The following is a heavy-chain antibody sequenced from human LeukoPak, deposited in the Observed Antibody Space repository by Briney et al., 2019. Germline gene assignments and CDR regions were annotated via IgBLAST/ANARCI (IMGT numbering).Heavy chain of an antibody. D-gene: IGHD3-22*01. CDR3: ARGRGDYYGTSGNWFDP. V-gene: IGHV1-18*01. CDR1: GYTFTSYG. Sequence: GDSVKVSCKASGYTFTSYGITWVRQAPGQGLEWMGWISANNGNTNYAQKFQGRVTMTTDTSTTTAYMELRSLRSDDTAVYYCARGRGDYYGTSGNWFDPWGQGALVTVSS. J-gene: IGHJ5*02. CDR2: ISANNGNT.